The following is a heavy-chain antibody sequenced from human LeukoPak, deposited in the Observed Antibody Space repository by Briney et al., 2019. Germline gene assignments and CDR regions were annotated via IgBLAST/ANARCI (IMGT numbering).Heavy chain of an antibody. CDR1: GFTFSSYA. V-gene: IGHV3-23*01. CDR3: AKLEGAAAGPDYFDY. CDR2: ISGSGGST. J-gene: IGHJ4*02. Sequence: GGSLRLSCAASGFTFSSYAMSWVRQAPGKGLEWVSAISGSGGSTYYADSVKGRFTISRDNSRNTLYLQMNSLRAEDTAVYYCAKLEGAAAGPDYFDYWGQGTLVTVSS. D-gene: IGHD6-13*01.